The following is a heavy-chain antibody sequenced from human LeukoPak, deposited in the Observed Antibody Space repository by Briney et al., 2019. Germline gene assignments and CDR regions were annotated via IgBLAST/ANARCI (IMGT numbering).Heavy chain of an antibody. V-gene: IGHV3-53*01. CDR2: LYSGGTT. Sequence: PGGSLRLSCAASGFTASSNYMSWLRQDPGMGLEWVSILYSGGTTHYADSVKGRFTISRDNSKNTLFLHMDSLRAEDTAVYYCAKPVGLEAPTASRYFDLWGRGTQVTVFS. CDR3: AKPVGLEAPTASRYFDL. J-gene: IGHJ2*01. CDR1: GFTASSNY. D-gene: IGHD2-2*01.